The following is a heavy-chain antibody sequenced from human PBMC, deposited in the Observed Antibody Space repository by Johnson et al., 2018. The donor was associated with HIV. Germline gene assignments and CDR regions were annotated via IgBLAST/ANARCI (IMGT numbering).Heavy chain of an antibody. V-gene: IGHV3-11*04. CDR1: GFTFTDYY. J-gene: IGHJ3*02. D-gene: IGHD3-10*01. Sequence: QVQLVESGGGLVQPGGSLRLSCAASGFTFTDYYMTWIRQAPGKGLEWVSHISTSGGGIYYADSVKGRFTISRDNAKNSLYLQMHSLRAGDTAVYYCARVGAFGDGISLGAFDIWGQVTMVTVSS. CDR3: ARVGAFGDGISLGAFDI. CDR2: ISTSGGGI.